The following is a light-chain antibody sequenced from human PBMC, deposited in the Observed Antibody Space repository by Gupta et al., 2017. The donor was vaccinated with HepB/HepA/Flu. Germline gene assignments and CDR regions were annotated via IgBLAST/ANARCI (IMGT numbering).Light chain of an antibody. CDR3: SSWDDNLSGPNCV. Sequence: QSVLTQPPSASATPGQRVTISCSGSTSNIGSNFVSWYQQVPGSAPKLLIYSNNQRPSGVPDRFSGAKSGTSASLAISGLQSDDEADYYCSSWDDNLSGPNCVFGGGTKVTVI. J-gene: IGLJ3*02. CDR2: SNN. V-gene: IGLV1-44*01. CDR1: TSNIGSNF.